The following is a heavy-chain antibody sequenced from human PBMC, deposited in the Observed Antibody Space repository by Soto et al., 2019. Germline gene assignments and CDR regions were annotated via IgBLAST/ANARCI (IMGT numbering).Heavy chain of an antibody. CDR1: GVTFSGYT. CDR2: IIPIFGTA. D-gene: IGHD2-21*02. J-gene: IGHJ5*01. CDR3: AREDAVTRGFDS. V-gene: IGHV1-69*13. Sequence: SVKVCCKASGVTFSGYTIGLVRQAPGQGLEWMGGIIPIFGTANYAQKFQGRVTITADESTSTAYMELNSLRSEDTAVYYCAREDAVTRGFDSWGQGTLVTVSS.